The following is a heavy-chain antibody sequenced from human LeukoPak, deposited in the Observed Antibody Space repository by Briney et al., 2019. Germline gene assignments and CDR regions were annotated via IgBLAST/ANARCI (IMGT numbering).Heavy chain of an antibody. D-gene: IGHD3-3*01. J-gene: IGHJ4*02. CDR2: IRYDGSNK. V-gene: IGHV3-30*02. CDR3: ASQYYDFWSVDY. CDR1: GFTFSSYG. Sequence: GGSLRLSCAASGFTFSSYGMHWVRQAPGKGLEWVAFIRYDGSNKYYADSVKGRFTISRDNSKNTLYMQMNSLRAEDTAVYYCASQYYDFWSVDYWGEGTLVTVSS.